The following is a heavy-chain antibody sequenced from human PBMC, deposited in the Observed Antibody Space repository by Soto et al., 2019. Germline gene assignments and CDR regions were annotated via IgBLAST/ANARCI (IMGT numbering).Heavy chain of an antibody. J-gene: IGHJ4*02. D-gene: IGHD3-10*01. CDR2: INPNSGGT. Sequence: QVQLVQSGAEVKKPGASVKVSCKASGYTFTGYYMHWVRQAPGQGLEWMGWINPNSGGTNYAQKFQGWVTMTRDTANSTAYMELSRLRSDDTAVYYCARDARGDEAPPDYWGQGTRVTVSS. V-gene: IGHV1-2*04. CDR3: ARDARGDEAPPDY. CDR1: GYTFTGYY.